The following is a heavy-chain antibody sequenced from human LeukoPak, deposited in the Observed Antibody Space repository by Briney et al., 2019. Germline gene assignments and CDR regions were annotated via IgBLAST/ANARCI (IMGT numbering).Heavy chain of an antibody. CDR1: GFTFSDYY. V-gene: IGHV3-30*02. D-gene: IGHD2-21*02. Sequence: GGSLRLSCAASGFTFSDYYIHWVRQAPGKGLVWVAFIRYDGSDKYYADSVKGRFTISRDNSKNTLYLQMNSLRTEDTAVYYCAKGDTSWGQGTLVTVSS. CDR2: IRYDGSDK. CDR3: AKGDTS. J-gene: IGHJ5*02.